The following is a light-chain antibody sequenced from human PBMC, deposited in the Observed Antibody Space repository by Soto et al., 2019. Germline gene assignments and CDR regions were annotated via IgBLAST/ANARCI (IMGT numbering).Light chain of an antibody. CDR1: SSDVGGYNY. Sequence: QSALTQPPSASGSPGQSVTISCTGTSSDVGGYNYVSWYQQHPGKAPKLMIYDVTKRPSGVPDRFSGSKSGNTASLTVAGLQTDDEADYFCSSYAGSNNLVFGGGTKLTV. CDR2: DVT. CDR3: SSYAGSNNLV. J-gene: IGLJ2*01. V-gene: IGLV2-8*01.